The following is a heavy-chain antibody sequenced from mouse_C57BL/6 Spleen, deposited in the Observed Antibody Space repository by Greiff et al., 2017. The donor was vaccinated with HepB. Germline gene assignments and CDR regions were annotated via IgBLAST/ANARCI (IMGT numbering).Heavy chain of an antibody. D-gene: IGHD3-2*02. CDR1: GYTFTSYT. CDR3: ARGDSSGLDY. J-gene: IGHJ2*01. Sequence: VQLQQSGAELARPGASVKMSCKASGYTFTSYTMHWVKQRPGQGLDWIGYINPSSGYTKYNQKFKDKATLTADKSSSTAYMQLSSLTSEDSAVYGCARGDSSGLDYWGQGTTLTVAS. CDR2: INPSSGYT. V-gene: IGHV1-4*01.